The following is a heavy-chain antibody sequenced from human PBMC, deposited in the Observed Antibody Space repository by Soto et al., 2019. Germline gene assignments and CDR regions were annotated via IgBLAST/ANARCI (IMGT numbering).Heavy chain of an antibody. CDR1: GFTFSSYS. J-gene: IGHJ4*02. Sequence: VGSLRLSGAASGFTFSSYSMNWVRQAPGKGLEWVSSISSSSSSIYYADSVKGRFTISRDNAKNSLYLQMNSLRAEDTAVYYCARAGEYSSSSFDYWGQGTLVTVSS. D-gene: IGHD6-6*01. V-gene: IGHV3-21*01. CDR3: ARAGEYSSSSFDY. CDR2: ISSSSSSI.